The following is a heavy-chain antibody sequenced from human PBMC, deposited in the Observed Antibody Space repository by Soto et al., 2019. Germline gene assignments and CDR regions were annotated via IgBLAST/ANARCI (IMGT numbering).Heavy chain of an antibody. D-gene: IGHD4-17*01. Sequence: EVQLVQSGAEVTKPGESLKISCKGSGYSFTSYWIGWVRQMPGKGLEWMGIIYPGDSDTRYSPSFQGQVTISADKSISTAYLQWSSLKASDTAMYDCASYRTNDYGDYDLVYWGQGTLVTVSS. J-gene: IGHJ4*02. CDR1: GYSFTSYW. V-gene: IGHV5-51*03. CDR3: ASYRTNDYGDYDLVY. CDR2: IYPGDSDT.